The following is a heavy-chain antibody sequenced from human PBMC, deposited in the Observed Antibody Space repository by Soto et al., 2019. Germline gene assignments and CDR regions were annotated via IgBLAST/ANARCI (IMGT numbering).Heavy chain of an antibody. D-gene: IGHD2-2*01. V-gene: IGHV1-3*01. J-gene: IGHJ5*02. CDR1: GYTFTSYA. CDR2: INAGNGNT. CDR3: ARMGRGSVVEPFDP. Sequence: QVQLVQSGAEVKKPGASVKVSCKASGYTFTSYAMHWVRQAPGQRLEWMGWINAGNGNTKYSQKFQGRVTITRDTSASTAYMELSSLRSEDTAVYYCARMGRGSVVEPFDPWGQGTLVTVSS.